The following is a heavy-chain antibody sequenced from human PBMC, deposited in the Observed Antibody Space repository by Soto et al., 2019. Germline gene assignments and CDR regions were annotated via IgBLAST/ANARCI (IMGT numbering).Heavy chain of an antibody. CDR1: GFTFSSYG. V-gene: IGHV3-30*18. CDR2: ISYDGSNK. D-gene: IGHD5-12*01. J-gene: IGHJ4*02. Sequence: PGGSLRLSCAASGFTFSSYGMHWVRQAPGKGLEWVAVISYDGSNKYYADSVKGRFTISRDNSKNTLYLQMNSLRAEDTAVYYCAKDYVATIISPFDYWGQGTLVTVS. CDR3: AKDYVATIISPFDY.